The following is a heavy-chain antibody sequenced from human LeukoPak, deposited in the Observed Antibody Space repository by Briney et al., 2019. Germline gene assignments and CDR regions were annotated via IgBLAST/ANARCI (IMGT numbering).Heavy chain of an antibody. V-gene: IGHV3-11*01. J-gene: IGHJ5*02. CDR1: GFTFSDYY. Sequence: PGGSLRLSCAASGFTFSDYYMSWIRQAPGKGLEWVSYISSSGSTIYYADSVKGRFTISRDNAKNSLYLQINSLRAEDTAGYYCARDRWIAAAVWFDPWGQGTLVTVSS. CDR2: ISSSGSTI. D-gene: IGHD6-13*01. CDR3: ARDRWIAAAVWFDP.